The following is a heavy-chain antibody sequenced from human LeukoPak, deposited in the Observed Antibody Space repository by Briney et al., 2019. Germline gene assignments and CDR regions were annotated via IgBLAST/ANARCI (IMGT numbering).Heavy chain of an antibody. D-gene: IGHD3-22*01. CDR2: IYHSGST. Sequence: SQTLSLTCAVSGGSISSGGYSWSWIRQPPGKGLEWIGYIYHSGSTYYNPSLKSRVTISVDRSKNQFSLKPSSVTAADTAVYYCARVGGGYYDSSGYYRDWYFDLWGRGTLVTVSS. J-gene: IGHJ2*01. CDR1: GGSISSGGYS. CDR3: ARVGGGYYDSSGYYRDWYFDL. V-gene: IGHV4-30-2*01.